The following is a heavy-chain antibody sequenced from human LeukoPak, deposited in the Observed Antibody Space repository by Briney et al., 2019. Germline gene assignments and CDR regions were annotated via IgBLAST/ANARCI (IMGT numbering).Heavy chain of an antibody. CDR1: GDSITSHY. CDR3: ARVPASWAGNWFDP. D-gene: IGHD1-26*01. Sequence: SETLSLTCTVSGDSITSHYWSWMRQPPGKGLEWIGYISYSGSTNFNPSLKSRVTISVDTSKNQFSLKLSSVTAADTAVYYCARVPASWAGNWFDPWGQGTLVTVSS. V-gene: IGHV4-59*11. J-gene: IGHJ5*02. CDR2: ISYSGST.